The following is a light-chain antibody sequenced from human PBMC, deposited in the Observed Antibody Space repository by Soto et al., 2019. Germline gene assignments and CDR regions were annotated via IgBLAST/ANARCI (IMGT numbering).Light chain of an antibody. J-gene: IGKJ1*01. CDR1: QSIRYY. Sequence: DIQLTQSPPTLSASVGDRVTITCRASQSIRYYLAWYQQMPGKAPKLLIYGASSLQSGVPSRFSGSGSGTEFTLTISSLQPDDFATSFCQHHNSYSQTFGQGTKV. CDR3: QHHNSYSQT. V-gene: IGKV1-5*01. CDR2: GAS.